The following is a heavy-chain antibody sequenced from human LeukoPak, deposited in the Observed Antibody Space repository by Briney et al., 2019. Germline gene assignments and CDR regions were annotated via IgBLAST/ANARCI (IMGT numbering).Heavy chain of an antibody. Sequence: ASVKVSCKASGYTFTSYGISWVRQAPGQGLEWMGWISAYNGNTNYAQKLQGRVAMTTDTSTSTAYMELRSLRSVTAADTAVYYCARHGYGETGNWFDPWGQGTLVTVSS. CDR1: GYTFTSYG. CDR2: ISAYNGNT. D-gene: IGHD1-14*01. CDR3: ARHGYGETGNWFDP. V-gene: IGHV1-18*01. J-gene: IGHJ5*02.